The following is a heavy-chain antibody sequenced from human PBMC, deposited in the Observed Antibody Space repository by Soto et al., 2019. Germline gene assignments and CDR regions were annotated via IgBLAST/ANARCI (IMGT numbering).Heavy chain of an antibody. CDR3: ARNWGGLAGRGSFWFDL. D-gene: IGHD6-13*01. V-gene: IGHV1-69*01. Sequence: QVQLVQSGAEVKKPGSSVKVSCKASGGTFSSYAISWVRQAPGQGLEWMGGIIPIFGTANYAQKFQGRVTITADESTSTAYMELSSLRSEVTAVYYCARNWGGLAGRGSFWFDLWGQGTLVTVSS. J-gene: IGHJ5*02. CDR2: IIPIFGTA. CDR1: GGTFSSYA.